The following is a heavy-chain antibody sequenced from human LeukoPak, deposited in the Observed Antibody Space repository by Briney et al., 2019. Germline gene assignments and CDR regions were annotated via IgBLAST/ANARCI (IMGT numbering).Heavy chain of an antibody. J-gene: IGHJ6*02. CDR3: ARDLVRGVRRNYYYYGMDV. CDR2: INQDGSEK. CDR1: GFTFSSYW. Sequence: GGSLRLSCAASGFTFSSYWMSWVRQAPGKGLEWVANINQDGSEKFFVGSVKGRFTISRDAKNSLYLQMNSLRAEDTAVYYCARDLVRGVRRNYYYYGMDVWGQGTTVTVSS. V-gene: IGHV3-7*03. D-gene: IGHD3-10*01.